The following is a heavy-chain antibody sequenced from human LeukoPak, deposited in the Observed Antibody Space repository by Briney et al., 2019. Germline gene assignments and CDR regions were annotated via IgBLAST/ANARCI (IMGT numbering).Heavy chain of an antibody. CDR2: INPNSGGT. D-gene: IGHD2-15*01. CDR3: ARGYCSGGSCYRAFDY. CDR1: GYTFTGYY. Sequence: ASVEVSCKASGYTFTGYYMHWVRQAPGQGLEWMGWINPNSGGTNYAQKFQGRVTMTRDTSISTAYMELSRLRSDDTAVYYCARGYCSGGSCYRAFDYWGQGTLVTVSS. J-gene: IGHJ4*02. V-gene: IGHV1-2*02.